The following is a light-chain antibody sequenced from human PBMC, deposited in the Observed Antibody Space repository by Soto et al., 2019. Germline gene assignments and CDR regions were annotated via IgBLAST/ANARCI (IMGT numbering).Light chain of an antibody. CDR3: QQYGSSPRT. V-gene: IGKV3-20*01. CDR1: QSVASNS. J-gene: IGKJ5*01. Sequence: EIVLTQFPGTLSLSPGERAILSCRASQSVASNSLAWYQQKVGRAPRVLIYGASNRATGVPDRFSGSGSGTDFTLTITRLEPEDFAGYFCQQYGSSPRTFGQGTRLEIK. CDR2: GAS.